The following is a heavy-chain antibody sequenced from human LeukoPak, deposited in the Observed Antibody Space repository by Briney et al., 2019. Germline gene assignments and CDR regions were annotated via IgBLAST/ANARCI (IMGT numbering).Heavy chain of an antibody. CDR2: ISSSSSYI. J-gene: IGHJ6*02. D-gene: IGHD2-15*01. CDR3: AREDVVVVAATQGMDV. Sequence: TGGSLRLSCAASGFTFSSYSMNWVRQAPGKGLEWVSSISSSSSYIYYADSVKGRFTISRDNAKNSLYLQMNSLRAEDTAVYYCAREDVVVVAATQGMDVWGQGTTVTVSS. CDR1: GFTFSSYS. V-gene: IGHV3-21*01.